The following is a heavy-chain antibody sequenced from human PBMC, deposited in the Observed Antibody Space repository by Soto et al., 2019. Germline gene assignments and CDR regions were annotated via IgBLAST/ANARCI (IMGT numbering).Heavy chain of an antibody. D-gene: IGHD3-3*01. Sequence: SETLSLTCAVYGGSFSGYYWSWIRQPPGKGLEWIGEINHSGSTNYNPSLKSRVTISVDTSKNQFSLKLTSVTAADTAVYYCARMGDFWSGPGELDPWAQGTLVTVSS. V-gene: IGHV4-34*01. CDR1: GGSFSGYY. CDR3: ARMGDFWSGPGELDP. CDR2: INHSGST. J-gene: IGHJ5*02.